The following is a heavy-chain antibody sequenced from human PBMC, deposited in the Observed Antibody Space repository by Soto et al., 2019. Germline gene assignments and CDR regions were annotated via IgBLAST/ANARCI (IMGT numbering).Heavy chain of an antibody. CDR3: AREVDRALVGSPHYFDY. D-gene: IGHD5-18*01. Sequence: GGALRLPCGASGFSFSDYYMTLVRQAPGQGLEWVSYISSRSGTIFYADSVKGRFTLSRDNSKNSMYLQMNSLRAEDTAVYYCAREVDRALVGSPHYFDYWGQGTLVTVSS. CDR1: GFSFSDYY. V-gene: IGHV3-11*01. CDR2: ISSRSGTI. J-gene: IGHJ4*01.